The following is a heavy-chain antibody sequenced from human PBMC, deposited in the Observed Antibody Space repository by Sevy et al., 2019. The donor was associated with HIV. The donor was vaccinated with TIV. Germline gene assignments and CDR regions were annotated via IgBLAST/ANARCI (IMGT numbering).Heavy chain of an antibody. D-gene: IGHD2-2*01. CDR3: ARDFRPYCSSTSCSYTPYSSSWYESDY. CDR1: GYTFTSYG. V-gene: IGHV1-18*01. J-gene: IGHJ4*02. CDR2: ISAYNGNT. Sequence: ASVKVSCKASGYTFTSYGISWVRQAPGQGLEWMGWISAYNGNTNYAQKLQGRVTMTTDTSTSTAYMEPRSLRSDDTAVYYCARDFRPYCSSTSCSYTPYSSSWYESDYWGQGTLVTVSS.